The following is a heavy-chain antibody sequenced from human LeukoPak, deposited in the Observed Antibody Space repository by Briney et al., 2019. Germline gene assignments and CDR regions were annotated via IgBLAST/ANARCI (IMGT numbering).Heavy chain of an antibody. CDR2: ISWNSGSI. Sequence: PGRSLRLSCAPSGFTFDDYAMHWVRQAPGKGLGWVSGISWNSGSIGYADSVKGRFTISRDNAKNSLYLQMNSLRAEDTALYYCANLAIDYGDSSGYWGQGTLVTVSS. CDR3: ANLAIDYGDSSGY. J-gene: IGHJ4*02. V-gene: IGHV3-9*01. D-gene: IGHD4-17*01. CDR1: GFTFDDYA.